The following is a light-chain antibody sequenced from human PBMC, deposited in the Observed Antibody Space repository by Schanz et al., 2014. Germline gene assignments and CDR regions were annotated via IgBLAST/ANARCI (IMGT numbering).Light chain of an antibody. CDR3: QQSYSTWT. CDR2: ASS. Sequence: DIQMTQSPSSLSASVGDRVTITCRARQGISNYFAWYQQKPGKVPKLLIYASSTLQSGVPSRFSGSGSGTDFTLTISSLQPEDFATYYCQQSYSTWTFGQGTKVEVK. J-gene: IGKJ1*01. V-gene: IGKV1-27*01. CDR1: QGISNY.